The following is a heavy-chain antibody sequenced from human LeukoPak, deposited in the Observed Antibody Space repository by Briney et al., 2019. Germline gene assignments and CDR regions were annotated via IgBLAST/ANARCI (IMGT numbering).Heavy chain of an antibody. CDR1: GFTFSGFG. V-gene: IGHV3-30*02. CDR2: IRYDGSTK. CDR3: ARAKPKNMVRGLIMRRESRYYFDY. D-gene: IGHD3-10*01. Sequence: GGSLRLSCAASGFTFSGFGMHWVRQAPGKGLEWVAFIRYDGSTKHYADSVKGRFTISRDNSKSTLYIQMNSLRAEDTAVYYCARAKPKNMVRGLIMRRESRYYFDYWGQGTLVTVSS. J-gene: IGHJ4*02.